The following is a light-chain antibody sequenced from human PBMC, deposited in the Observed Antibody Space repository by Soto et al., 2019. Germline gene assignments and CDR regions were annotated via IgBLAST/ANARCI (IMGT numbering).Light chain of an antibody. CDR1: QSVSSN. J-gene: IGKJ4*01. CDR3: QQYNNWPPELT. Sequence: EIVLPQSPGTLSLSPGERATLSCRASQSVSSNLAWYQQKPGQAPRLLIYGASTRATGIPARFSGSGSGTEFTLTISSLQSEDFAVYYCQQYNNWPPELTFGGGTKVDIK. CDR2: GAS. V-gene: IGKV3-15*01.